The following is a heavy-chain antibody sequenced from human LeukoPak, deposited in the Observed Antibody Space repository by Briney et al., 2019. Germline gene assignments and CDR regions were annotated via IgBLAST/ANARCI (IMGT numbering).Heavy chain of an antibody. Sequence: GRSLRLSCAASGFTFSSYGMHWVRQAPGKGLEWVAVIWYDGSNKYYADSVKGRFTISRDNSKNTLYLQMNSLRAEDTAVYYCARGDRGDYYYYYGMDVWGQGTTVTVSS. CDR1: GFTFSSYG. CDR2: IWYDGSNK. J-gene: IGHJ6*02. CDR3: ARGDRGDYYYYYGMDV. V-gene: IGHV3-33*01.